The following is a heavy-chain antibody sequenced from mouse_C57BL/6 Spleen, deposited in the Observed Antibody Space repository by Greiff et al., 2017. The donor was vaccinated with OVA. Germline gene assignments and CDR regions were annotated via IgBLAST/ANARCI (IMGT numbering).Heavy chain of an antibody. CDR2: INYDGSST. J-gene: IGHJ4*01. V-gene: IGHV5-16*01. CDR1: GFTFSDYY. Sequence: EVMLVASEGGLVQPGSSMKLSCTASGFTFSDYYLAWVRPVPEKGLEWVANINYDGSSTYYLDSLKSRFIISRDNAKNSLYLQMSSLKSEDTATYYCARDSDAMDYWGQGTSVTVSS. CDR3: ARDSDAMDY.